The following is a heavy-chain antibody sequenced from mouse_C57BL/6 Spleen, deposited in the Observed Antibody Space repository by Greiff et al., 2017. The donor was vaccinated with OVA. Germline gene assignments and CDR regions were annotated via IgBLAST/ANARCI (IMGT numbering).Heavy chain of an antibody. D-gene: IGHD1-1*01. CDR2: IYPGDGDT. V-gene: IGHV1-82*01. Sequence: QVQLQQSGPELVKPGASVKISCKASGYAFSSSWMNWVKQRTGKGLEWIGRIYPGDGDTNYNGKFKGKATLTADKSSSTAYMQLSSLTSEDSAVYFCARRGNYYGSSFWYCDVWGTGTTVTVSS. J-gene: IGHJ1*03. CDR3: ARRGNYYGSSFWYCDV. CDR1: GYAFSSSW.